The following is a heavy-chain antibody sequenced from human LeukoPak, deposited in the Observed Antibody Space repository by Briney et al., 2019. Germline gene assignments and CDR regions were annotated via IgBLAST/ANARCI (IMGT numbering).Heavy chain of an antibody. V-gene: IGHV1-18*01. D-gene: IGHD1-26*01. CDR2: ISGYNVST. CDR3: ARESRESFDH. CDR1: GYTFNTYG. Sequence: ASVKVSCKASGYTFNTYGFSWVRQAPGQGLEWMGWISGYNVSTYYEEKLQGRVTMTFDTSTGTAYMELRSLRSDDTAVYYCARESRESFDHWGQGTLVTVSS. J-gene: IGHJ4*02.